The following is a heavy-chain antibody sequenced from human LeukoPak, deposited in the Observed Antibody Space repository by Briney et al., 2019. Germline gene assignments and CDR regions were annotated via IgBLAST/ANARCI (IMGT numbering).Heavy chain of an antibody. V-gene: IGHV1-69*05. CDR2: IIPIFGTA. D-gene: IGHD5-18*01. J-gene: IGHJ6*03. CDR1: GYTFSSYA. CDR3: AREAANYYYMDV. Sequence: GASVKVSCKASGYTFSSYAISWVRQAPGQGLEWMGGIIPIFGTANYAQKFQGRVTITTDESTSTAYMELSSLRSEDTAVYYCAREAANYYYMDVWGKGTTVTVSS.